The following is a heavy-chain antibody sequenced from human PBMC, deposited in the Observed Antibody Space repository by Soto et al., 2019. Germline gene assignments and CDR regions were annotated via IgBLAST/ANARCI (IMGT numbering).Heavy chain of an antibody. CDR3: ARARGLLWFGELFHSPYYGMDV. V-gene: IGHV4-34*01. J-gene: IGHJ6*02. Sequence: QVQLQQWGAGLLKPSETLSLTCAVYGGSFSGYYWSWIRQPPGKGLEWIGEINHSGSTNYNPSLKSRVTISVDTSKNQFSLKLSSVTAADTAVYYCARARGLLWFGELFHSPYYGMDVWGQGTTVTVSS. CDR2: INHSGST. D-gene: IGHD3-10*01. CDR1: GGSFSGYY.